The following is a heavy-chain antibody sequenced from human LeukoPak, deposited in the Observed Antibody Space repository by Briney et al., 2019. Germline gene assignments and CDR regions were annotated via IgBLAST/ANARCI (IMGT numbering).Heavy chain of an antibody. V-gene: IGHV1-2*02. CDR2: INPNSGGT. D-gene: IGHD1-26*01. J-gene: IGHJ4*02. CDR3: ARETVGAITHSFDY. CDR1: GYTFTGYY. Sequence: ASVKVSCKASGYTFTGYYMHWVRQAPGQGLEWMGWINPNSGGTNYAQKFQGRVTMTRDTSISTAYMELSWLRSDDTAVYYCARETVGAITHSFDYWGQGTLVTVSS.